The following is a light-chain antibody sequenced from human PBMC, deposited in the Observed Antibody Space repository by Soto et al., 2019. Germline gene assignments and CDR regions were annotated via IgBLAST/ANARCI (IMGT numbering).Light chain of an antibody. CDR3: GAWDNVLSVML. V-gene: IGLV1-51*01. CDR1: SSNIGNNY. J-gene: IGLJ2*01. Sequence: QSVLTQSPSVSAAPGQKVTISCSGSSSNIGNNYVSWYQQLPGTAPKLLIYDNNKRPSGIPDRFSASKSGASATLDITGLQTGDEAEYYCGAWDNVLSVMLFGGGTQLTVL. CDR2: DNN.